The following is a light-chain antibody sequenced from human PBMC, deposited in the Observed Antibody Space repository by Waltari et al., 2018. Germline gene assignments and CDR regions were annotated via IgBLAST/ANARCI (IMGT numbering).Light chain of an antibody. CDR3: QQRLDLPLT. Sequence: DIVLTQSPAILSLSPGERASLSCRASQSVTNYLAWYQQKPGQAPRLLIYDTSNRATGIPARFSGSGFWTDFTLTISSLEPEDFAVYYCQQRLDLPLTFGGGTKVEIK. J-gene: IGKJ4*01. V-gene: IGKV3-11*01. CDR2: DTS. CDR1: QSVTNY.